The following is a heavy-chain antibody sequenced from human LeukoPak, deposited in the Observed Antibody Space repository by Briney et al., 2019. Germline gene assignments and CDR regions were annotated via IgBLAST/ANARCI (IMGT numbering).Heavy chain of an antibody. CDR1: GGSISGYY. D-gene: IGHD6-13*01. V-gene: IGHV4-59*01. J-gene: IGHJ4*02. CDR2: IYDSGST. CDR3: ARGTPYEQLVLFYFDY. Sequence: SETLSLTCTVSGGSISGYYWNWIRQPPGKGLEWIGYIYDSGSTSYNSSLKSRVTISVDTSKNQFSLKLSSVTAADTAVYYCARGTPYEQLVLFYFDYWGQGTLVTVSS.